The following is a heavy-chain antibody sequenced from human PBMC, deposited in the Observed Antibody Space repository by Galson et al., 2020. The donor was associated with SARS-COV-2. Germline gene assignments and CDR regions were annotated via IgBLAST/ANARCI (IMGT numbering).Heavy chain of an antibody. CDR2: IYYSGST. CDR3: ATSPVGMWAYYFDY. J-gene: IGHJ4*02. V-gene: IGHV4-31*03. Sequence: SETLSLTCTVSGGSISSGGYYWSWIRQHPGKGLEWIGYIYYSGSTYYNPSLKSRVTISVDTSKNQFSLKLSSVTAADTAVYYCATSPVGMWAYYFDYWGQGTLVTVSS. D-gene: IGHD1-26*01. CDR1: GGSISSGGYY.